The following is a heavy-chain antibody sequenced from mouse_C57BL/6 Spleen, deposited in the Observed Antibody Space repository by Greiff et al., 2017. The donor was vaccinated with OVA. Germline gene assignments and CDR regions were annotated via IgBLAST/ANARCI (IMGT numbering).Heavy chain of an antibody. CDR2: WNNDTY. J-gene: IGHJ4*01. CDR3: WRDGPAMDY. Sequence: QVTLKESGPGILQPSPTLSLACTFSGFSLTTSGMGLSWLRTPPGMALEWLASPWNNDTYYNPSLKSRPTLSKETSNYQAFLKLTSVDTADSATYYGAWRDGPAMDYWGQGTSVTVSS. CDR1: FSLTTSGMGL. V-gene: IGHV8-2*01.